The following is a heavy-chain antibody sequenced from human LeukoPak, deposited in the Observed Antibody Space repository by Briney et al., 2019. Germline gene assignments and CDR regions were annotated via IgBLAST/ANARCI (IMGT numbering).Heavy chain of an antibody. V-gene: IGHV4-34*01. D-gene: IGHD2-15*01. Sequence: SETLSLTCAVSGGSFSGYYWSWIRQPPGKGLEWIGEINHSGSTNYNPSLKSRVTISVDTSKNQFSLKLSSVTAADTAVYYCARIVVVVVAATEPFDAFDIWGQGTMVAVSS. CDR3: ARIVVVVVAATEPFDAFDI. CDR2: INHSGST. CDR1: GGSFSGYY. J-gene: IGHJ3*02.